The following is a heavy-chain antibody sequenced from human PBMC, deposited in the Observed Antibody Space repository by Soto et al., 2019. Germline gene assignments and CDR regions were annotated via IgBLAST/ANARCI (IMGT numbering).Heavy chain of an antibody. CDR3: ARDKVTGANRYFDN. CDR1: GYTFTSYA. V-gene: IGHV1-18*01. CDR2: ISAYNGNT. Sequence: ASVKVSCKASGYTFTSYAMHWVRQAPGQGLEWMGWISAYNGNTNYAQKLQGRVTMTTDTSTSTAYMELRSLRSDDTAVYYCARDKVTGANRYFDNWGQGTLVTVSS. D-gene: IGHD2-21*02. J-gene: IGHJ4*02.